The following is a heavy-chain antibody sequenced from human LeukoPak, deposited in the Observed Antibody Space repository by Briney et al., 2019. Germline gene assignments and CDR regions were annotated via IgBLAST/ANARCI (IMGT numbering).Heavy chain of an antibody. Sequence: SETLSLTCAVYGGSFSGYYWSWIRQPPGKGLEWIGEINHSGSTNYNPSLKSRVTTSVDTSKNQFSLKLSSVTAADTAVYYCVRGRQWLVVFDIWGQGTMVTVSS. CDR3: VRGRQWLVVFDI. CDR1: GGSFSGYY. V-gene: IGHV4-34*01. J-gene: IGHJ3*02. CDR2: INHSGST. D-gene: IGHD6-19*01.